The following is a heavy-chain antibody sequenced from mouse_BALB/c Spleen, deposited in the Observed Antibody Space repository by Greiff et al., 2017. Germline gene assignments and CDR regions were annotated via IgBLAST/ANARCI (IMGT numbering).Heavy chain of an antibody. V-gene: IGHV5-12-1*01. CDR3: ASYGYAMDY. CDR1: GFAFSSYD. D-gene: IGHD1-1*02. CDR2: ISSGGGST. Sequence: EVKLVESGGGLVKPGGSLKLSCAASGFAFSSYDMSWVRQTPEKRLEWVAYISSGGGSTYYPDTVKGRFTISRDNAKNTLYLQMSSLKSEDTAMYYCASYGYAMDYWGQGTSVTVSS. J-gene: IGHJ4*01.